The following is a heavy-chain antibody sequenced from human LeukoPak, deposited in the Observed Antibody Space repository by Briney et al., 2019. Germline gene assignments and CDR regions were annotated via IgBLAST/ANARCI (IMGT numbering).Heavy chain of an antibody. J-gene: IGHJ4*02. V-gene: IGHV3-7*01. CDR3: ARDAGYGGNSDY. D-gene: IGHD4-23*01. Sequence: GGSLRLSCAASGFTFNMYWMTWVRQAPGKGLESVAYINKDGSDKYYVDSVKGRFTVSGDNAKNSLYLQMNSLRAEDTAVYYCARDAGYGGNSDYWGQGTLATVSS. CDR1: GFTFNMYW. CDR2: INKDGSDK.